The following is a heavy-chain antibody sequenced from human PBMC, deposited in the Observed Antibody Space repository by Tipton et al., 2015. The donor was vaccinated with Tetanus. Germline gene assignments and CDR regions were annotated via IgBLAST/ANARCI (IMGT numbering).Heavy chain of an antibody. J-gene: IGHJ4*02. CDR3: ARSFRPRRITMVRGALGCFDY. V-gene: IGHV4-30-4*01. D-gene: IGHD3-10*01. Sequence: TLSLTCTVSGDSISSDDYSWNWIRQPPGKGLEWIGYIYYSGGTYYNPSLKSRVTISVDTSQSQFSLKLTSVTAADTAVYYCARSFRPRRITMVRGALGCFDYWGQGTLVTVSS. CDR2: IYYSGGT. CDR1: GDSISSDDYS.